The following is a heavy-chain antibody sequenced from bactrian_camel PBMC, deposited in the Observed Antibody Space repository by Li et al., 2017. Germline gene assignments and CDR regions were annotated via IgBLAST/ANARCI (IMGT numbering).Heavy chain of an antibody. D-gene: IGHD4*01. V-gene: IGHV3S55*01. J-gene: IGHJ4*01. CDR2: LNFDGTT. Sequence: HVQLVESGGGSVQAGGSLRLSCAASGYTNSNYCVGWFRQAPGKEREGVALLNFDGTTGYSDSVKGRFTVSQDNAKNTLFLQMNNLKPDDTGMYYCAAGRRVFSSCEHLLIQDDDIAYVGQGTQVTVS. CDR1: GYTNSNYC.